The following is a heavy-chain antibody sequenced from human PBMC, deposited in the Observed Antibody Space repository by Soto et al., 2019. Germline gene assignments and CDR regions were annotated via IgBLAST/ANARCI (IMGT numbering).Heavy chain of an antibody. Sequence: PGGSLRLSCAASGFTFSSYGMHWVRQAPGKGLEWVAVILYDGSNKYYADSVKGRFTISRDNSKNTLYLQMNSLRAEDTAVYYCAKIAAYGPFDYWGQGTLVTVSS. J-gene: IGHJ4*02. CDR2: ILYDGSNK. V-gene: IGHV3-30*18. D-gene: IGHD4-17*01. CDR1: GFTFSSYG. CDR3: AKIAAYGPFDY.